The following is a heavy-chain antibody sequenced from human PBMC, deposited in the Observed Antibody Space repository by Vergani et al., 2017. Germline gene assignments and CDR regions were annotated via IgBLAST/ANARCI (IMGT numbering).Heavy chain of an antibody. V-gene: IGHV3-33*01. D-gene: IGHD3-22*01. Sequence: QVHLVESGGGVVQPGRSLRLSCAASGFTFGSFGMHWVRQAPGKGLEWVAVISARYPSTYYADSVKGRFTISRDNSKNMLYLQMNSLRAEDTAVYYCARLSYDTTPYLQGGYDCWGQGTLVSVSS. CDR2: ISARYPST. J-gene: IGHJ4*02. CDR3: ARLSYDTTPYLQGGYDC. CDR1: GFTFGSFG.